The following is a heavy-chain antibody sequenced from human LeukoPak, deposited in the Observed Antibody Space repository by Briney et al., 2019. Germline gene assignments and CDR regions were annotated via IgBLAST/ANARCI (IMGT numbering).Heavy chain of an antibody. CDR2: ISSNGGST. J-gene: IGHJ4*02. V-gene: IGHV3-64*01. CDR1: GFTFSSYA. Sequence: PGGSLRLSCAASGFTFSSYAMHWVRQAPGKGLEYVSAISSNGGSTYYANSVKGRFTISRDNSKNTLYLQMGSLRAEDMAVYYCASDLRGALEDWGQGTLVTVSS. CDR3: ASDLRGALED.